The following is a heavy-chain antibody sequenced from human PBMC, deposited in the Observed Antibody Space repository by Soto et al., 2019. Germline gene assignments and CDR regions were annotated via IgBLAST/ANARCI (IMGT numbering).Heavy chain of an antibody. J-gene: IGHJ4*02. D-gene: IGHD3-10*01. Sequence: GGSLRLFCEGSGFSFPDYDMNWVRQTPGKGLEWVAAVGRFGNTYYRDSVRGRFTISRDDSRNTVYLQMNRLRVEDTAVYFCAKEGRLRSPAGDYFDSWAQGSLVTVS. CDR1: GFSFPDYD. V-gene: IGHV3-23*01. CDR3: AKEGRLRSPAGDYFDS. CDR2: VGRFGNT.